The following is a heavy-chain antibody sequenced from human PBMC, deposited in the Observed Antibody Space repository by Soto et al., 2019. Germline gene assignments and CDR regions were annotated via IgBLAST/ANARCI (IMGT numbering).Heavy chain of an antibody. V-gene: IGHV3-21*01. D-gene: IGHD4-17*01. CDR2: ISSSSSYI. CDR3: ARDGSGYGDWPATYYFDY. J-gene: IGHJ4*02. CDR1: GFTFSSYS. Sequence: PGGSLRLSCAASGFTFSSYSMNWVRQAPGKGLEWVSSISSSSSYIYYADSVKGRFTISRDNAKNSLYLQMNSLRAEDTAVYYCARDGSGYGDWPATYYFDYWGQGTLVTVSS.